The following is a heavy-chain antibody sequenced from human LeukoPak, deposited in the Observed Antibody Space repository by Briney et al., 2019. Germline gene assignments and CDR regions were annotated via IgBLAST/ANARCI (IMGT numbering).Heavy chain of an antibody. J-gene: IGHJ5*02. D-gene: IGHD2-2*01. CDR1: GGSISSGGYY. CDR2: IYYSGST. Sequence: PSETLSLTCTVSGGSISSGGYYWSWIRQHPGKGLEWIGYIYYSGSTYYNPSLKSRVTISVDTSKNQFSLKLSSVTAADTAVYYCARSSVVVVPAARGKNWFDPWGQGTLVTVSS. V-gene: IGHV4-31*03. CDR3: ARSSVVVVPAARGKNWFDP.